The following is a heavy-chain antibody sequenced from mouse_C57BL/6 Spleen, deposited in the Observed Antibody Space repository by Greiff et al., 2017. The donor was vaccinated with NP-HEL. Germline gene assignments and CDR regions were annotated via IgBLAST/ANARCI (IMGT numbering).Heavy chain of an antibody. J-gene: IGHJ4*01. Sequence: EVMLVESGGGLVQPGGSLSLSCAASGFTFTDYYMSWVRQPPGKALEWLGFIRNKANGYTTEYSASVKGRFTISRDNFQSILYLQMNALRAEDSATYYCARYDTDYDGYLYYAMDYWGQGTSVTVAS. CDR3: ARYDTDYDGYLYYAMDY. CDR2: IRNKANGYTT. V-gene: IGHV7-3*01. D-gene: IGHD2-4*01. CDR1: GFTFTDYY.